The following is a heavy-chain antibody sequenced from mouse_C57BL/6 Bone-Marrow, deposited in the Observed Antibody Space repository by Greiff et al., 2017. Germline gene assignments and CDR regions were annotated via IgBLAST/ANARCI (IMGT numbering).Heavy chain of an antibody. CDR1: GYTFTSYW. V-gene: IGHV1-72*01. Sequence: VQLQQPGAELVKPGASVKLSCKASGYTFTSYWMHWVKQRPGRGLEWIGRIDPNSGGTKYNEKFKSKATLTVDKPSSTAYMQLSSLTSKDSAVYYCARSYYGSSPWFAYWGQGTLVTVSA. CDR3: ARSYYGSSPWFAY. D-gene: IGHD1-1*01. CDR2: IDPNSGGT. J-gene: IGHJ3*01.